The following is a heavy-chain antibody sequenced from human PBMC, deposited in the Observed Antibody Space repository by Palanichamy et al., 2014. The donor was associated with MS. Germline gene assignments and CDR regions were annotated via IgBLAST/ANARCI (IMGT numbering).Heavy chain of an antibody. Sequence: EVQLVESGGGLVQPGGSLRLSCAASGFTFSSYWMSWVRQAPGKGLEWVANIKQDGSEKYYVDSVKGRFTISRDNAKNSLYLQMNSLRAEDTAVYYCARDRHYYDSSGDPGDFDYWGQGTLVTVSS. V-gene: IGHV3-7*01. CDR3: ARDRHYYDSSGDPGDFDY. CDR2: IKQDGSEK. D-gene: IGHD3-22*01. J-gene: IGHJ4*02. CDR1: GFTFSSYW.